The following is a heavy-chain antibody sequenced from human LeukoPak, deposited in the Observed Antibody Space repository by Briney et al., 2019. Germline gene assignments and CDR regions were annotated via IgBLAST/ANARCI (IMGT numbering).Heavy chain of an antibody. Sequence: GGSLRLSCAASGFTFTNYAMTWVRQAPGRGLEWVSSIRPSGDNTYYGDSVKGRFTISRDNSKNTVYLQMNNMRVDDTAVYYCARVAGWHWFDPWGQGTLVTVSS. J-gene: IGHJ5*02. CDR2: IRPSGDNT. CDR3: ARVAGWHWFDP. CDR1: GFTFTNYA. V-gene: IGHV3-23*01. D-gene: IGHD6-19*01.